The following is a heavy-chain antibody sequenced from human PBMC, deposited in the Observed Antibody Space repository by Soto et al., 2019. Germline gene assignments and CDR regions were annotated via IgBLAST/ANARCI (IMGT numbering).Heavy chain of an antibody. CDR2: AYYSGDT. Sequence: QVQLQESDPGVVKASETLSLTCSVSGGSISRYYWSWIRQPPGKGLEWIGYAYYSGDTGYNPSLQSRVTMAVDTSKNQVSLKLTSVTAADTAVYYCARDRSTYGGGGTGEVKENWFDPWGQGALVTVSS. CDR3: ARDRSTYGGGGTGEVKENWFDP. V-gene: IGHV4-59*01. CDR1: GGSISRYY. J-gene: IGHJ5*02. D-gene: IGHD2-8*01.